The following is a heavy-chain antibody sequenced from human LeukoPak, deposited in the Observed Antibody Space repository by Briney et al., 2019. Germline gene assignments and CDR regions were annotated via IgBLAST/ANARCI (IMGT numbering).Heavy chain of an antibody. CDR2: IKQDGSEK. CDR1: GFTFSSYW. V-gene: IGHV3-7*01. CDR3: AREEIAAAGTRFDP. Sequence: GGSLRLSCAASGFTFSSYWMSWVCQAPGKGLEWVANIKQDGSEKYYVDSVKGRFTISRDNAKNSLYLQMNSLRAEDTAVYYCAREEIAAAGTRFDPWGQGTLVTVSS. J-gene: IGHJ5*02. D-gene: IGHD6-13*01.